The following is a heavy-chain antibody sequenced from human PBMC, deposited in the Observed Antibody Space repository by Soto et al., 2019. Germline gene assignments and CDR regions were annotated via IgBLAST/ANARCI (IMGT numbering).Heavy chain of an antibody. CDR2: VKGKVDGETK. J-gene: IGHJ4*02. CDR3: VADIPPPEGPSYPIDF. CDR1: GFIFSSAW. Sequence: EVQLAESGGGWVEPGGYLSLSSAASGFIFSSAWISWFRQPPGKGLEFVGRVKGKVDGETKEYDAPVKGRPLISRDDSKSTLIRQINNMKVEDTATYDCVADIPPPEGPSYPIDFWGQGAVVTVST. V-gene: IGHV3-15*01. D-gene: IGHD3-16*02.